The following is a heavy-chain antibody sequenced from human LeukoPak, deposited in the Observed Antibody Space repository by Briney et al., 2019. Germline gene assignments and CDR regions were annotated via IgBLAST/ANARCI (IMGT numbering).Heavy chain of an antibody. CDR3: ARGLGIAVAGTGY. V-gene: IGHV1-2*02. J-gene: IGHJ4*02. CDR2: INTNSGGT. CDR1: GYTFTGYY. D-gene: IGHD6-19*01. Sequence: ASVKVSYKASGYTFTGYYMHWVRQAPGQGLEWMGWINTNSGGTNYAQKFQGRVTMTRDTSISTACMELSRLRSDDTAVYYCARGLGIAVAGTGYWGQGTLVTVSS.